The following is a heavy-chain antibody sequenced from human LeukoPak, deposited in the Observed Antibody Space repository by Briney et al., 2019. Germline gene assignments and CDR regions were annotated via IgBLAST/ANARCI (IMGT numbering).Heavy chain of an antibody. D-gene: IGHD3-9*01. Sequence: LETLSLTCTVSGFSITSDYYWGWVRQPPGKGLEWIGTIYHSGSTYYNPSLLGRVTISVDTSKNQFSLKLSSVTAADTAVYYCARSDILYFDYWGQGTLVTVSS. CDR3: ARSDILYFDY. CDR2: IYHSGST. V-gene: IGHV4-38-2*02. J-gene: IGHJ4*02. CDR1: GFSITSDYY.